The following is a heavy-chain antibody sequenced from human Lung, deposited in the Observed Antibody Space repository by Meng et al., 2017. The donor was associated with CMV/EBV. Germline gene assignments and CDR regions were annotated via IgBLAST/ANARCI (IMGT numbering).Heavy chain of an antibody. J-gene: IGHJ4*02. D-gene: IGHD1-7*01. CDR1: GFTFSTYS. V-gene: IGHV3-21*01. CDR2: INNSSSYI. CDR3: ARVRIAGTAYFDD. Sequence: GGSLRLXXAASGFTFSTYSMNWVRQAPGKGLEWVSSINNSSSYIYYADSVKGRFTISRDNAKNSLYLQMNSLRAEDTAVYYCARVRIAGTAYFDDWGQGTXVNVDS.